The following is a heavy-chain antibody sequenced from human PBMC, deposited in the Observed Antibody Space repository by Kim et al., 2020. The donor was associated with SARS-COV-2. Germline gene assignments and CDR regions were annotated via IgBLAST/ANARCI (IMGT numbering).Heavy chain of an antibody. J-gene: IGHJ6*02. CDR2: IIPIFGTA. CDR1: GGTFSSYA. V-gene: IGHV1-69*13. D-gene: IGHD3-10*01. Sequence: SVKVSCKASGGTFSSYAISWVRQAPGQGLEWMGGIIPIFGTANYAQKFQGRVTITADESTSTAYMELSSLRSEDTAVYYCARVRDYYGSGSYYNVAYYYGMDVWGQGTTVTVSS. CDR3: ARVRDYYGSGSYYNVAYYYGMDV.